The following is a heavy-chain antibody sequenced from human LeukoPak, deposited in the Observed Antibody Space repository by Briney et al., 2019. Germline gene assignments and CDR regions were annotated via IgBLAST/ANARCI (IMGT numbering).Heavy chain of an antibody. V-gene: IGHV5-51*01. D-gene: IGHD5-18*01. Sequence: GESLKISCKGSGYSFNSYWIGWVRQMPGKGLEWMGIIYPGDSDTRYSPSLQGQVTISADKSISTAYLQWSSLKASDTAMYYCARHGVEYSYGSSFDYWGQGTLVTVSS. CDR3: ARHGVEYSYGSSFDY. J-gene: IGHJ4*02. CDR2: IYPGDSDT. CDR1: GYSFNSYW.